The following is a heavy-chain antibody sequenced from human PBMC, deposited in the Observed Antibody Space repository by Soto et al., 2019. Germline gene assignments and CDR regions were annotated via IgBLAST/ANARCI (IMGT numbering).Heavy chain of an antibody. CDR2: IGGSGGST. V-gene: IGHV3-23*01. J-gene: IGHJ4*02. D-gene: IGHD3-22*01. CDR1: GFTFSSYD. Sequence: EVQLLESGGGLVQPGGSLRLSCAASGFTFSSYDMSWVRQAPGKGLEWVSAIGGSGGSTYYADSVKGRFTISRDNSKNTLYLQMNSLRAEDTSVYYCANGQYYYDSSADCAYWGQGTLVTVSS. CDR3: ANGQYYYDSSADCAY.